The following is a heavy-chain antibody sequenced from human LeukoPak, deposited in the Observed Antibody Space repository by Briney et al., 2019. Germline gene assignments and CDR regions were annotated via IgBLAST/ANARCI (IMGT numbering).Heavy chain of an antibody. Sequence: GGSLRLSCAASGFSFSTYWMSWVRQAPGKGLEWVANIKQDGNEKYYADSVKGRFTISRDNAKNSLYLQMNSLRAEDTAVYYCARAHYYDSSGFDYWGQGTLVTVSS. D-gene: IGHD3-22*01. V-gene: IGHV3-7*01. CDR2: IKQDGNEK. J-gene: IGHJ4*02. CDR1: GFSFSTYW. CDR3: ARAHYYDSSGFDY.